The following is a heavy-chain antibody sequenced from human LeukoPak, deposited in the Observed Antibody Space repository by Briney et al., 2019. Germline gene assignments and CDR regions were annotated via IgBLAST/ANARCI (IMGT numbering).Heavy chain of an antibody. D-gene: IGHD6-6*01. CDR3: ARDRVSSSLVNWFDP. Sequence: PGGSLRLSCAASGFTFSSYWMHWVRHAPGKGLVWVSRINSDGSSTSYADSVKGRFTISRDNAKNTLYLQMNSLRAEDTAVYYCARDRVSSSLVNWFDPWGQGTLVTVSS. J-gene: IGHJ5*02. V-gene: IGHV3-74*01. CDR1: GFTFSSYW. CDR2: INSDGSST.